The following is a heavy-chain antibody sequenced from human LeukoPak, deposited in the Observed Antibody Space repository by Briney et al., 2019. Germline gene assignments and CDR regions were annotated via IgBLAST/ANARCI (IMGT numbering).Heavy chain of an antibody. Sequence: ASVKVSCKASGYTFTSYGISWVRQAPGQGLEWMGWISAYNGNTNYAQKLQGRVTMTKDTSTSTAYMELRSLRSDDTAVYYCARDITIFGVVIPRGYWGQGTLVTVSS. CDR3: ARDITIFGVVIPRGY. CDR1: GYTFTSYG. J-gene: IGHJ4*02. D-gene: IGHD3-3*01. V-gene: IGHV1-18*01. CDR2: ISAYNGNT.